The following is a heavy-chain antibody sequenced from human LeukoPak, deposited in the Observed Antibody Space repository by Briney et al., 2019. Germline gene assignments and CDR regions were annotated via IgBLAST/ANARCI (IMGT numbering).Heavy chain of an antibody. J-gene: IGHJ4*02. CDR3: ARARGDYYDSSGYYSAFDY. CDR2: INHSGSA. CDR1: GGPFSGYY. V-gene: IGHV4-34*01. Sequence: SETLSLTCAVYGGPFSGYYWSWIRQPPGKGLEWIGEINHSGSANYNPSLKSRVTISVDMSKNQFSLKLNSVTAADTAVYYCARARGDYYDSSGYYSAFDYWGQGTLVTVSS. D-gene: IGHD3-22*01.